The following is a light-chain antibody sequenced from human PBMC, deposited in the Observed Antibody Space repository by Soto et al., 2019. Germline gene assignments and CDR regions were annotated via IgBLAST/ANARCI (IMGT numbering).Light chain of an antibody. J-gene: IGKJ1*01. Sequence: DIQMTQSPSTLSASVGDRVTIPCRASQTINNRLAWYQQKPGKAPKLLIYDVSTLESGVPSRFSGSGSGTEFHLTISSLQPDDFDNYSCNRYDSFWTVFGQGTKVEV. CDR2: DVS. CDR3: NRYDSFWTV. V-gene: IGKV1-5*01. CDR1: QTINNR.